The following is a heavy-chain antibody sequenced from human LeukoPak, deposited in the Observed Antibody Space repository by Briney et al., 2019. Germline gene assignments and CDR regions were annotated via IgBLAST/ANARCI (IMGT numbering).Heavy chain of an antibody. V-gene: IGHV1-69*13. CDR2: IIPISGTA. CDR1: GGTFSSYA. D-gene: IGHD2-2*01. J-gene: IGHJ4*02. CDR3: ARALFPYCSSTSCHSGYFDY. Sequence: GASVKVSCKASGGTFSSYAISWVRQAPGQGLEWMGGIIPISGTANYAQKFQGRVTITADESTSTAYMELSSLRSEDTAVYYCARALFPYCSSTSCHSGYFDYWGQGTLVTVSS.